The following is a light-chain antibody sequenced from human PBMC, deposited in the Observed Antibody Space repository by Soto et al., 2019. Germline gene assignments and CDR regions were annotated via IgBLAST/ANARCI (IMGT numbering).Light chain of an antibody. Sequence: DIQMTQSPSSLSASVVDRVTITCQASQDISNYLNWYQQKPGKTPKLLIYAASKLETGVPSRFSGRGSGTDFTFTISSLQPEDIATYYCQQYDNLPLTFGGGTKVEIK. CDR1: QDISNY. CDR3: QQYDNLPLT. J-gene: IGKJ4*01. V-gene: IGKV1-33*01. CDR2: AAS.